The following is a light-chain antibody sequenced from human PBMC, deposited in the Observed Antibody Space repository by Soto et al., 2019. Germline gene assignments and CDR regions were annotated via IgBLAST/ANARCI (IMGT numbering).Light chain of an antibody. CDR1: QSIGIN. Sequence: DIQMTQSPSTLSASVGDRVTLTCRASQSIGINLAWYQQKPGQAPNLLIYKASSLESGVPSRFSGSGSGTEFTLTISRRQPDEFAASFCQQYQHKSYPYTFGEGTKLEIK. CDR3: QQYQHKSYPYT. CDR2: KAS. J-gene: IGKJ2*01. V-gene: IGKV1-5*03.